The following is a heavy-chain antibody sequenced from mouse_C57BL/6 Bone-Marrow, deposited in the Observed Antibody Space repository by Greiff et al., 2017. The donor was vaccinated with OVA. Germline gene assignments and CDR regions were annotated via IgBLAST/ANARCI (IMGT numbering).Heavy chain of an antibody. V-gene: IGHV1-76*01. J-gene: IGHJ1*03. CDR2: IYPGSGNT. D-gene: IGHD1-1*02. CDR3: ARSGLWSYWYFDV. CDR1: GYTFTDYY. Sequence: VQLQESGAELVRPGASVKLSCKASGYTFTDYYINWVKQRPGQGLEWIARIYPGSGNTYYNEKFKGKATLTAEKSSSTAYMQISSLTSEDSAVYFCARSGLWSYWYFDVWGTGTTVTVSS.